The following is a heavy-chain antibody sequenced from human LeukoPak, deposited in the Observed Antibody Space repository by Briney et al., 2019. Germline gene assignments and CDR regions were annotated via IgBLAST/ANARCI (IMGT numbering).Heavy chain of an antibody. D-gene: IGHD1-26*01. CDR2: IKQDGSEK. J-gene: IGHJ4*02. CDR1: GFTFSSYR. Sequence: GGSLRLSCAASGFTFSSYRMNWVRQAPGNGLEWVANIKQDGSEKYYVDSVKGRFTISRDNAKNSLFLQMNSLRADDTAVYYCARDTRTFDYWGQGTLITVSS. V-gene: IGHV3-7*01. CDR3: ARDTRTFDY.